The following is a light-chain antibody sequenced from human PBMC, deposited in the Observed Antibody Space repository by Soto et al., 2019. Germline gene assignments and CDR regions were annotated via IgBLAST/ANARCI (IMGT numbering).Light chain of an antibody. J-gene: IGKJ1*01. CDR3: QLDNNWSPT. Sequence: EIVMTQSPATLSVSPGERATLSCRASQSVSSNLAWYQQKPGQAPRLLIYVASTTATGIPARFSGSGSGTEFTLAISSLQSEDFASYYCQLDNNWSPTFGQGANVEFK. CDR1: QSVSSN. CDR2: VAS. V-gene: IGKV3-15*01.